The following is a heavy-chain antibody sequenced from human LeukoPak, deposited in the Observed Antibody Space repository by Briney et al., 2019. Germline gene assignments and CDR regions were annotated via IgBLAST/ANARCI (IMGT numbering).Heavy chain of an antibody. V-gene: IGHV1-2*02. J-gene: IGHJ4*02. D-gene: IGHD3-22*01. CDR3: ARDFTQNYFDTSGYPGDY. CDR2: INPNSAGT. CDR1: GYTFTGYY. Sequence: GASVKVSCKASGYTFTGYYMHWVRQAPGQGLEWMGWINPNSAGTTYAQKFQGSVTMTRDTSISTAYMELSRLRSDDTAVYYCARDFTQNYFDTSGYPGDYWGQGTLVTVSS.